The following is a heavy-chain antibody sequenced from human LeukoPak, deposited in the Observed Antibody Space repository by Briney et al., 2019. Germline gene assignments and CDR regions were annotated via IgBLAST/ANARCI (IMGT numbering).Heavy chain of an antibody. CDR2: IKKDGSEK. Sequence: SGGSLRLSCAASGFTFSRYWMSWVRQAPGKGPEWVANIKKDGSEKYYMDSVKGRFTISRDNAKNSLYLQINSLRAEDTAVYYCAKDRPNYYDVNGHYYRRGGDYWGQGTLVTVSS. J-gene: IGHJ4*02. D-gene: IGHD3-22*01. CDR1: GFTFSRYW. V-gene: IGHV3-7*03. CDR3: AKDRPNYYDVNGHYYRRGGDY.